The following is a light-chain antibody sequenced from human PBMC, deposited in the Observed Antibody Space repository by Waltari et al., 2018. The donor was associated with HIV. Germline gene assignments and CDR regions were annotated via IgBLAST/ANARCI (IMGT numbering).Light chain of an antibody. Sequence: QTVVTQEPSFSVSPGGTVTLTCGLSSGSVSTSYYPSWYQQTPGQAPRTLIYSTNTRSSGVPDRFSGSILGNKAALTITGAQADYESDYYCVLYMGSGMLVFGGGTKLTVL. J-gene: IGLJ3*02. CDR3: VLYMGSGMLV. CDR1: SGSVSTSYY. CDR2: STN. V-gene: IGLV8-61*01.